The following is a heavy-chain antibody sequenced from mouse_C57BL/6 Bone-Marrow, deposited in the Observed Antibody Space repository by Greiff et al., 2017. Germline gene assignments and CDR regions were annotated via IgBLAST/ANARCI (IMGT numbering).Heavy chain of an antibody. CDR1: GYTFTSSW. CDR2: IDPSDSYT. J-gene: IGHJ4*01. CDR3: AREGGDAMDG. V-gene: IGHV1-59*01. Sequence: QVQLKQPGAELVRPGTSVKLSCKASGYTFTSSWMHWVKQRPGQGLEWIGVIDPSDSYTNYNQKFKGKATLTVDTSSSTAYMQLSSLTSEDSAVYYCAREGGDAMDGWGQGTSVTVAS.